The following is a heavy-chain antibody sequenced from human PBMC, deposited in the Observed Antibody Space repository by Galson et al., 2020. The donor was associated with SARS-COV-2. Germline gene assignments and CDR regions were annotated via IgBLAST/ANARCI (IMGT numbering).Heavy chain of an antibody. CDR1: GFTFSSYW. CDR2: IKQDGSEK. J-gene: IGHJ4*02. D-gene: IGHD3-22*01. Sequence: TGGSLRLSCAASGFTFSSYWMSWVRQAPGKGLEWVANIKQDGSEKYYVDSVKGRFTSSRDNAKNSLYLQMNSLRAEDTAVYYCARDSMAYYYDSSGYYYERVFDYWGQGTLVTVSS. CDR3: ARDSMAYYYDSSGYYYERVFDY. V-gene: IGHV3-7*01.